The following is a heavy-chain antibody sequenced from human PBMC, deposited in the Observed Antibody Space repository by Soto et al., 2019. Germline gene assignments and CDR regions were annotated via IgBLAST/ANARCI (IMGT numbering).Heavy chain of an antibody. CDR1: GGSISSGGYY. CDR3: ARDHRGYSYGYFDY. CDR2: SYYSGST. Sequence: SETLSLTCTVSGGSISSGGYYWSWIRQHPGKGLEWIGYSYYSGSTYYNPSLKSRVTISVDTSQNQFSLKLSSVTAADTAVYYCARDHRGYSYGYFDYWGQGTLVTVSS. D-gene: IGHD5-18*01. V-gene: IGHV4-31*03. J-gene: IGHJ4*02.